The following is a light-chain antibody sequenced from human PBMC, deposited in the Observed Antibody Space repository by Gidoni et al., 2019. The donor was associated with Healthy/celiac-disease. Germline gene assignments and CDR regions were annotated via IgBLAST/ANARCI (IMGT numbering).Light chain of an antibody. CDR1: QSLLHSNGYNY. V-gene: IGKV2-28*01. J-gene: IGKJ1*01. Sequence: DSVMTQSPLSLHVTPGEPASISGRSSQSLLHSNGYNYLDWYLQKPGQSPQLLIYLGSNRASGVPDRFSGSGSGTDFTLKISRVEAEDVGVYYCMQALQPPPTFGQGTKVEIK. CDR3: MQALQPPPT. CDR2: LGS.